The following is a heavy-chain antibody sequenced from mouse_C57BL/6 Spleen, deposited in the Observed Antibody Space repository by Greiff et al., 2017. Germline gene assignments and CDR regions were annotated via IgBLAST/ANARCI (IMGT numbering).Heavy chain of an antibody. CDR2: LDPEDGET. J-gene: IGHJ3*01. CDR3: APYDYDEGLAY. Sequence: VHVKQSGAELVKPGASVKLSCTASGFNIKDYYMHWVKQRTEQGLEWIGRLDPEDGETKYAPKFQGKDTITADTSSNTAYLQLSSLTSEDTAVYYCAPYDYDEGLAYWGQGTLVTVSA. D-gene: IGHD2-4*01. CDR1: GFNIKDYY. V-gene: IGHV14-2*01.